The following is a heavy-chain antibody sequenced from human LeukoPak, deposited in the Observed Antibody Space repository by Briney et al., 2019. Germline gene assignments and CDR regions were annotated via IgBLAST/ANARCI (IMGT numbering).Heavy chain of an antibody. CDR1: GFTFSGFY. J-gene: IGHJ6*02. CDR2: ISSSSRFI. CDR3: ARIGQSNLSGMDV. Sequence: GGSLRHSCAASGFTFSGFYMSWIRQAPGKGLEWVSDISSSSRFINYVDSVKGRFTISRDNAKRSLFLQMTRLRAEDTAVYYCARIGQSNLSGMDVEGQGKTVTVSS. D-gene: IGHD4-11*01. V-gene: IGHV3-11*06.